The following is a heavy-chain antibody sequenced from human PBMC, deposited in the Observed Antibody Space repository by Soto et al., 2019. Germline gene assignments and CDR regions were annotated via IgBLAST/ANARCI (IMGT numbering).Heavy chain of an antibody. D-gene: IGHD4-17*01. V-gene: IGHV3-30-3*01. CDR2: ISYDGSNK. J-gene: IGHJ4*02. CDR1: GFTFSSYA. Sequence: PGGSLRLSCAASGFTFSSYAMHWVRQAPGKGLEWVAVISYDGSNKYYADSVKGRFTISRDNSKNTLYLQMNSLRAEDTAVYYCARDQTNYGGNSALDYWGQGTLVTVSS. CDR3: ARDQTNYGGNSALDY.